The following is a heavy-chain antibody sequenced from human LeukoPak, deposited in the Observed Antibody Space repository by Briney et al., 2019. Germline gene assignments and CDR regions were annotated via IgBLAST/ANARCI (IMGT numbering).Heavy chain of an antibody. D-gene: IGHD2-2*01. V-gene: IGHV4-59*08. J-gene: IGHJ3*02. Sequence: SETLSLTCTVSGDSITDYYWSWIRQPPGKGLEWIGYVYYSGSTNYNPSLKSRVTISVDTSKNQFSLKLTSVTAADTAVYYCARPLKYCSSSTCYSAFDIWGQGTMVTVSS. CDR3: ARPLKYCSSSTCYSAFDI. CDR2: VYYSGST. CDR1: GDSITDYY.